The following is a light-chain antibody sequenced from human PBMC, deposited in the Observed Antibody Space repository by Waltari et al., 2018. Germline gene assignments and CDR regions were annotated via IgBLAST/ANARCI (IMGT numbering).Light chain of an antibody. CDR3: SSFAGRNTLL. Sequence: QAALTQPPSMPGSPGQSVIISCTGTSSDIGGYNRVSWYQHRPGKAPKLMIYEVSQRPSVGSDRFSRSKYGNTALLTRSELQDEDEADYYCSSFAGRNTLLFGGGTRLTV. J-gene: IGLJ2*01. V-gene: IGLV2-11*02. CDR2: EVS. CDR1: SSDIGGYNR.